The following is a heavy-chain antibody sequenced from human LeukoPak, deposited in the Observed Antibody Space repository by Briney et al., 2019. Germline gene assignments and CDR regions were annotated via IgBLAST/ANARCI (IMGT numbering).Heavy chain of an antibody. J-gene: IGHJ4*02. CDR2: TYYRCKWYN. Sequence: SQTLSLTCAISGDSVSSNSIAWNWIRQSPSRGLEWLGRTYYRCKWYNDYALSVKSPITINPDTSKNQLSLQLTSVSPEDTAVYYCARDSRVSNSLPLDNWGQGTLVTVSS. D-gene: IGHD4-11*01. CDR3: ARDSRVSNSLPLDN. V-gene: IGHV6-1*01. CDR1: GDSVSSNSIA.